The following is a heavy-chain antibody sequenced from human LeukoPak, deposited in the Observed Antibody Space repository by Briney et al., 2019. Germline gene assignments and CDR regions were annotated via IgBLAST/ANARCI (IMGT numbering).Heavy chain of an antibody. V-gene: IGHV3-23*01. Sequence: PGGSLRLSCEASGFTFSIYAMTWVRQAPGKGLEWVLTFTNHHTTYYTDSVKGRFTISRDNSKNTLYLQMDSVRPEDTAVYYCAKEGYDILTGYRTNWFDPWGQGTLVTVSS. J-gene: IGHJ5*02. CDR2: FTNHHTT. CDR1: GFTFSIYA. CDR3: AKEGYDILTGYRTNWFDP. D-gene: IGHD3-9*01.